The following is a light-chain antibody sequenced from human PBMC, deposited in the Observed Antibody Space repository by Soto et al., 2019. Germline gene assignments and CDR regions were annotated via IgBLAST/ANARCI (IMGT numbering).Light chain of an antibody. V-gene: IGLV2-14*01. J-gene: IGLJ1*01. CDR3: SSYTSSSTYV. CDR1: SSDFGAYNS. CDR2: EVS. Sequence: QSALTQPASVSGSPGQSITISCTGTSSDFGAYNSVSWYQHHPGKAPKLMIYEVSNRPSGVSNRFSGSKSGNTASLTISGLQAEDEADYYCSSYTSSSTYVFGAGTKLTVL.